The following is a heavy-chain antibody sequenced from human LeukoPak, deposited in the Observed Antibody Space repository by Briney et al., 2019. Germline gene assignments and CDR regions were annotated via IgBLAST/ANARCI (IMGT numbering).Heavy chain of an antibody. V-gene: IGHV3-23*01. J-gene: IGHJ4*02. D-gene: IGHD1-26*01. CDR1: GFTFSSYA. Sequence: GGSLRLSCAASGFTFSSYAMSWVRQAPGKGLEWVSAISGSGGSTYYADSVKGRFTISRDNSKNTLYLQMNSLRAEDTAVYYCASGSYYTNYFDYWGQGTLVTVSS. CDR3: ASGSYYTNYFDY. CDR2: ISGSGGST.